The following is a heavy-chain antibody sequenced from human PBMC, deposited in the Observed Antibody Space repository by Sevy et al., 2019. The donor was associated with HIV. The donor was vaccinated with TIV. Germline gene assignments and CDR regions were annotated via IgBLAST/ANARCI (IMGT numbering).Heavy chain of an antibody. Sequence: GGSLRLSCSASGFTFTTYIMHWVRQAPGEGLEYVSAITPDGLITYYADSVKDRFTISRDNSHNTLYLQMSSLRPEDTAVYYCSNGGHFWGQGTLVTVS. J-gene: IGHJ4*02. CDR1: GFTFTTYI. CDR3: SNGGHF. V-gene: IGHV3-64D*08. D-gene: IGHD2-8*01. CDR2: ITPDGLIT.